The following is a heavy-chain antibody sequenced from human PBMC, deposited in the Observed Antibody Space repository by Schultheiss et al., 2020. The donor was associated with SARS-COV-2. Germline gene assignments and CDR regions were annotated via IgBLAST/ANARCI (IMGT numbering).Heavy chain of an antibody. CDR1: GFTFSSYA. J-gene: IGHJ6*02. CDR3: AREHSGGSPGSMDV. Sequence: GGSLRLSCAASGFTFSSYAMSWVRQAPGKGLEWVAVISYDGSNKYYADSVKGRLTISRDNSKNTLYLQMNSLRAEDTAVYYCAREHSGGSPGSMDVWGQGTTVTVSS. D-gene: IGHD2-15*01. CDR2: ISYDGSNK. V-gene: IGHV3-30*04.